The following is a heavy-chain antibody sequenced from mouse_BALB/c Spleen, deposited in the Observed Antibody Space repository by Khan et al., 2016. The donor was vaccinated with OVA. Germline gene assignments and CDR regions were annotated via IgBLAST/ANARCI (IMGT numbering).Heavy chain of an antibody. V-gene: IGHV3-8*02. CDR2: ISCSGST. CDR1: GDSITSGY. CDR3: ARWQLGLPFDY. J-gene: IGHJ2*01. D-gene: IGHD3-1*01. Sequence: EVKLLESGPSLVKPSQTLSLTCSVTGDSITSGYWNWIRKFPGNKLEYMGYISCSGSTYYNPSLKSRISITRDTSKNQYYLQLNSVTTEDTATYYCARWQLGLPFDYWGQGTTLTVSS.